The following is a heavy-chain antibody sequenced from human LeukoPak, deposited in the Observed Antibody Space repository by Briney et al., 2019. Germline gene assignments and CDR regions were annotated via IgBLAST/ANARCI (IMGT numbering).Heavy chain of an antibody. CDR2: ISGSGGST. CDR1: GFTFSSYA. J-gene: IGHJ4*02. V-gene: IGHV3-23*01. CDR3: AKDPDFKRAVAGSFYY. Sequence: GGSLRLSCAASGFTFSSYAMSWVRQAPGKGLEWVSAISGSGGSTYYADSVKGRFTISRDNSKNTLYLQMNSLRAEDTAVYYCAKDPDFKRAVAGSFYYWGQGTLVTVSS. D-gene: IGHD6-19*01.